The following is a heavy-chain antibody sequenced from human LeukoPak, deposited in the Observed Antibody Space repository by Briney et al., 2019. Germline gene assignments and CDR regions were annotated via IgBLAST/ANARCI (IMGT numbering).Heavy chain of an antibody. CDR2: IYHSGST. CDR3: ARGLPSIAAAVDY. V-gene: IGHV4-59*01. Sequence: KPSETLSLTCTVSGGSISGYYWSWIRQPPGKGLEWIGNIYHSGSTNYNPSLKSRVTISIDTSKKQFSLKLNSVTAADTAVYFCARGLPSIAAAVDYWGQGILVAVSS. CDR1: GGSISGYY. D-gene: IGHD6-13*01. J-gene: IGHJ4*02.